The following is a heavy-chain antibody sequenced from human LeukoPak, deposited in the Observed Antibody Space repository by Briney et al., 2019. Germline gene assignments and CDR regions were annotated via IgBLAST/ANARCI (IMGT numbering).Heavy chain of an antibody. CDR3: AKGQGLTAILPTFDY. Sequence: GGSLRLSCAASGFTFSSYAMSWVRQAPGKGPEWVSAISGSGGSTYYADSVKGRFTISRDNSKNTLYLQMNSLRAEDTAVYYCAKGQGLTAILPTFDYWGQGILVTVSS. CDR2: ISGSGGST. CDR1: GFTFSSYA. D-gene: IGHD5-18*01. V-gene: IGHV3-23*01. J-gene: IGHJ4*02.